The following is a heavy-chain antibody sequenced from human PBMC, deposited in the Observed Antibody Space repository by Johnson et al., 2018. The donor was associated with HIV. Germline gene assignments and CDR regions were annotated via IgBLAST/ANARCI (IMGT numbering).Heavy chain of an antibody. D-gene: IGHD6-25*01. CDR2: IKQDGSEK. CDR3: ARDEMQRRYALTAFDI. CDR1: GFTFSSYW. J-gene: IGHJ3*02. Sequence: VQLVESGGGLVQPGRSLRLSCAASGFTFSSYWMSWVRQAPGKGLEWVTNIKQDGSEKYYVDSVKGRFTISRDNAKNSVYLQMNGLRAEDTALYYCARDEMQRRYALTAFDIWGQGTMVTVSS. V-gene: IGHV3-7*05.